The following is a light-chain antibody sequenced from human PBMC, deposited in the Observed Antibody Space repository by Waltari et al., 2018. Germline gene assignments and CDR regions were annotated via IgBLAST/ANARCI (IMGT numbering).Light chain of an antibody. V-gene: IGKV1-39*01. CDR2: AAS. J-gene: IGKJ5*01. CDR3: QQSYSDPPNT. Sequence: DIQTTQSPSSLSASVGDRVTITCRASQNIKNYLNWYQHKLGKAPKLLIYAASSLQSGVPSRFSGSGSGTDFTLTISSLQPEDFATYYCQQSYSDPPNTFGHGTRLEIK. CDR1: QNIKNY.